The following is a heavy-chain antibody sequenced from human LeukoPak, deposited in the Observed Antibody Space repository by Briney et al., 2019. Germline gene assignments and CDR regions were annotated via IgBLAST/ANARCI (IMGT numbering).Heavy chain of an antibody. CDR3: ARLSQTPDYYSNGGYYQLGF. J-gene: IGHJ4*02. CDR2: MDPNTGRR. CDR1: RYTFTSYD. Sequence: ASVKVSCTAARYTFTSYDINWVRGAAGQQLECMGWMDPNTGRRGFAPKFQGRLTMTGDTSISTAYLELSSLRSEDTAIYYCARLSQTPDYYSNGGYYQLGFWGQGTPVTVSS. V-gene: IGHV1-8*01. D-gene: IGHD3-22*01.